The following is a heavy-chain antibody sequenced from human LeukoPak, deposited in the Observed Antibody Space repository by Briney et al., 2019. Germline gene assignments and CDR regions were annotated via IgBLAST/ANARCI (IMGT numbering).Heavy chain of an antibody. Sequence: PGGSLRLSCAASGFTVSTKYMNWVSQAPGKGLEWVSIIYSGATTYYADSVKGRFTISRDTSKNTLSLQMNSLRAEDTAVYFCARVGDHFHWNLDLWGRGTLVSVSS. D-gene: IGHD3-3*02. CDR3: ARVGDHFHWNLDL. J-gene: IGHJ2*01. V-gene: IGHV3-53*01. CDR2: IYSGATT. CDR1: GFTVSTKY.